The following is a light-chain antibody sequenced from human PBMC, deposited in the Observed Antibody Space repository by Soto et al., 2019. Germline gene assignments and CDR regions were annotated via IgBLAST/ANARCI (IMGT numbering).Light chain of an antibody. CDR3: QVWDSSSDHRVV. Sequence: SYELTQPPSVSVAPGKTARITCGGNNIGSKSVHWYQQKPGQAPVLVIYYDSDRPSGIPERFSGSNSGNTATLTISRVEAGDEADYYCQVWDSSSDHRVVFGGGNKLTVL. V-gene: IGLV3-21*04. J-gene: IGLJ2*01. CDR2: YDS. CDR1: NIGSKS.